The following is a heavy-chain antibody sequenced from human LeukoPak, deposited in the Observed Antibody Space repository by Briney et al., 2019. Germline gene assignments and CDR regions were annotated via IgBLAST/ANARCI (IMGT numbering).Heavy chain of an antibody. V-gene: IGHV3-15*01. CDR3: TTVGSDYSFLN. D-gene: IGHD4-11*01. J-gene: IGHJ4*02. Sequence: PGGSLRLSCAASGFTFSDAWMTWIRQAPGKGLEWVGRIKSKTHGGVETADYATPVKGRFTISRDDSKNTLYLQMNSLKTEDTAVYYCTTVGSDYSFLNWGQGTLVTVSS. CDR2: IKSKTHGGVETA. CDR1: GFTFSDAW.